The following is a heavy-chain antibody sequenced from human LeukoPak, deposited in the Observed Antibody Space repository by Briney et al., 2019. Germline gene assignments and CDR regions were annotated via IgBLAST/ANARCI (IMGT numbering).Heavy chain of an antibody. Sequence: MPSQTLSLTCTVSGGSISSGGYYWSWIRQPPGKGLEWIGYIYHSGSTYYNPSLKSRVTISVDRSKNQFSLKLSSVTAADTAVYYCARDFNYGDLVYWGQGTLVTVSS. J-gene: IGHJ4*02. CDR2: IYHSGST. D-gene: IGHD4-17*01. CDR1: GGSISSGGYY. V-gene: IGHV4-30-2*01. CDR3: ARDFNYGDLVY.